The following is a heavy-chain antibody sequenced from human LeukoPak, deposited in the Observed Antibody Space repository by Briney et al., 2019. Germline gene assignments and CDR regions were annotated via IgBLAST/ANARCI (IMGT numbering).Heavy chain of an antibody. J-gene: IGHJ4*02. V-gene: IGHV3-23*01. Sequence: GGSLRLSCVASGITFSNYAVSWVRQAPEKGLDWVSVISGSAHKIRYADSVKGRFTISRDNSENIVYLQMNNLRVEDTAVYYCAGRPTGYSSGYVHWGQGTLVTVSS. CDR2: ISGSAHKI. CDR1: GITFSNYA. CDR3: AGRPTGYSSGYVH. D-gene: IGHD5-18*01.